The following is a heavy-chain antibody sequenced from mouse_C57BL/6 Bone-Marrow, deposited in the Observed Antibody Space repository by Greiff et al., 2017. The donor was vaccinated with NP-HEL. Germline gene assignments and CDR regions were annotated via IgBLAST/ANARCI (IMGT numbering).Heavy chain of an antibody. J-gene: IGHJ3*01. CDR1: GFTFSSYA. CDR3: ARGAPYGNPFAY. Sequence: EVKVVESGGGLVKPGGSLKLSCAASGFTFSSYAMSWVRQTPEKRLEWVATISDGGSYTYYPDNVKGRFTISRDNAKNNLYLQMSHLKSEDTAMYYCARGAPYGNPFAYWGQGTLVTVSA. CDR2: ISDGGSYT. V-gene: IGHV5-4*03. D-gene: IGHD2-1*01.